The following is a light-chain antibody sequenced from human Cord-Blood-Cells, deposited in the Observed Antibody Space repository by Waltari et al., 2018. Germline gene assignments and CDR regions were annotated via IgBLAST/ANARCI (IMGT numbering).Light chain of an antibody. Sequence: QSALTQPASVSGSPGQSITISCTGTSSDVGGYNYVSWYQQHPGIAPKLMIYDVSKRPSGVSNRFSGSKSGNTASLTISGLQAEDEADYYCSSYTSSSTYVFGTGTKVTVL. J-gene: IGLJ1*01. CDR1: SSDVGGYNY. V-gene: IGLV2-14*01. CDR2: DVS. CDR3: SSYTSSSTYV.